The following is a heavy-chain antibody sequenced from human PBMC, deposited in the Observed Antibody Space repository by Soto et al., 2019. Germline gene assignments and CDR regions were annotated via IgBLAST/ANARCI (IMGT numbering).Heavy chain of an antibody. CDR3: ARDLGQQLVDY. CDR2: ISAYNGNK. Sequence: QVQLVQSGAGVKKPGASVKVSCKASGYSFTSYGVTWVRQAPGQGLEWMGWISAYNGNKKYAQKLQGRVTMTTDTSTSTAYMELRSLRSDDTAVYYCARDLGQQLVDYWGQGTLGTVSS. V-gene: IGHV1-18*01. CDR1: GYSFTSYG. D-gene: IGHD6-13*01. J-gene: IGHJ4*02.